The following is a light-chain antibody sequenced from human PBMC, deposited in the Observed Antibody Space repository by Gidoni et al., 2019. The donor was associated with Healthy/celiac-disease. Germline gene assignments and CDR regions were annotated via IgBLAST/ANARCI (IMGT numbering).Light chain of an antibody. Sequence: DIVLTQSPGTLSLSPGERATLSCRASQSVSSSYLAWYQQKPGQAPSLLIYGASSRATGIPDRFSGSGSGTDFTLTIIRLEPEDFAVYYCQQYGSSPPYTFGQGTKLEIK. CDR1: QSVSSSY. J-gene: IGKJ2*01. V-gene: IGKV3-20*01. CDR3: QQYGSSPPYT. CDR2: GAS.